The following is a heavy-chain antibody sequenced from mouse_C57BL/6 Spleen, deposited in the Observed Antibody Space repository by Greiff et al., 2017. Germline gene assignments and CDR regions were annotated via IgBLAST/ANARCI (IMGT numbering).Heavy chain of an antibody. CDR3: ARISPAYYSNYVGDAMDY. V-gene: IGHV1-26*01. CDR2: INPNNGGT. D-gene: IGHD2-5*01. Sequence: EVQLQQSGPELVKPGASVKISCKASGYTFTDYYMNWVKQSHGKSLEWIGDINPNNGGTSYNQKFKGKATLTVDKSSSTAYMELRSLTSEDSAVYYCARISPAYYSNYVGDAMDYWGQGTSVTVSS. J-gene: IGHJ4*01. CDR1: GYTFTDYY.